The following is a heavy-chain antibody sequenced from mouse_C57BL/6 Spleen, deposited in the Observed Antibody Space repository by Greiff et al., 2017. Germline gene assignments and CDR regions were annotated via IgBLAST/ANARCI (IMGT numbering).Heavy chain of an antibody. CDR2: IDPSDSET. J-gene: IGHJ1*03. CDR1: GYTFTSYW. D-gene: IGHD1-1*02. CDR3: ARGGGSLWYFDV. V-gene: IGHV1-52*01. Sequence: QAQLQQPGAELVRPGSSVKLSCKASGYTFTSYWMHWVKQRPIQGLEWIGNIDPSDSETHYNQKFKDKATLTVDKSSSTAYMQLSSLTSEDSAVYYCARGGGSLWYFDVWGTGTTVTVSS.